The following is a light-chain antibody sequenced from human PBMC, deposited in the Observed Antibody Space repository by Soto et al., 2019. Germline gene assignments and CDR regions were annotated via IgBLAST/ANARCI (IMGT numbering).Light chain of an antibody. CDR1: SSDVGSYNL. CDR2: EAS. CDR3: CSYAGSNTFV. J-gene: IGLJ2*01. V-gene: IGLV2-23*02. Sequence: QSALTQPASVSGSPGQSSTISCSGTSSDVGSYNLVSWYQQHPGKAPQLMIYEASKRPSGVSDRFSGSKSGNTASLTISGLQAEDEADYYCCSYAGSNTFVFGGGTKLTVL.